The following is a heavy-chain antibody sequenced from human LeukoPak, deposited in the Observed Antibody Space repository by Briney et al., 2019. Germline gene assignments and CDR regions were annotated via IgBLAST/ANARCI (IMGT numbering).Heavy chain of an antibody. Sequence: GASVKVSCKASGYTFTVYYMHWVRQAPGQGLEWMGWINPNSGDTNYAQKFQGRVTMTRDTSISTAYMELARLISDDTAVYYCATATIFSPNDYWGQGTLVTVSS. D-gene: IGHD3-9*01. V-gene: IGHV1-2*02. CDR1: GYTFTVYY. J-gene: IGHJ4*02. CDR3: ATATIFSPNDY. CDR2: INPNSGDT.